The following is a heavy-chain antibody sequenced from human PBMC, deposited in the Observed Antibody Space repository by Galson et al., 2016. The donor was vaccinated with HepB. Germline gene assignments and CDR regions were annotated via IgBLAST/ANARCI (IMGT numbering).Heavy chain of an antibody. V-gene: IGHV3-33*01. CDR1: GFSFRAYD. J-gene: IGHJ4*02. D-gene: IGHD6-19*01. CDR2: IWHDGSKT. CDR3: ARGAPWSSRGWWPAQWGLGPVTRDKPRKTIVGQGNGLVARDTALYCGGRGGPWCGSGGGPDQ. Sequence: SLRLSCAASGFSFRAYDMHWVRQAPAKGLEWVAVIWHDGSKTNFVDSVKGRFTVTRDNSRNTMYLQVNSLRAEDTALSYCARGAPWSSRGWWPAQWGLGPVTRDKPRKTIVGQGNGLVARDTALYCGGRGGPWCGSGGGPDQWGQGTLVTV.